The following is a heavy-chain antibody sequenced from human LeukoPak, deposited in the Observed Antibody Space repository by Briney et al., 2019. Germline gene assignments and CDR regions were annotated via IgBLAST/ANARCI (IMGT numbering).Heavy chain of an antibody. V-gene: IGHV4-59*08. CDR2: IYYSGRT. CDR1: GGSISSYY. Sequence: SETLSLTCTVSGGSISSYYWSWIRQPPGKGLEWIGYIYYSGRTNYNPSLKSRVTISVDTSKNQFSLKLSSVTAADTAVYYCASSVNYYDSSGYPRGYYYYGMDVWGQGTTVTVSS. D-gene: IGHD3-22*01. CDR3: ASSVNYYDSSGYPRGYYYYGMDV. J-gene: IGHJ6*02.